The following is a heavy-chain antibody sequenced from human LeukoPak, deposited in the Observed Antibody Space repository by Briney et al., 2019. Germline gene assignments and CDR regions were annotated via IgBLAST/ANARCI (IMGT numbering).Heavy chain of an antibody. CDR2: INHSGST. Sequence: SETLSLTCTVYGGSFSGYYWSWIRQPPGKGLEWIGEINHSGSTNYNPSLKSRVTISVDTSKNQFSLKLSPVTAADTAVYYCGRADGSSGYGPTFPPPHFFYHWGQGTLVT. CDR3: GRADGSSGYGPTFPPPHFFYH. V-gene: IGHV4-34*01. D-gene: IGHD6-13*01. J-gene: IGHJ4*02. CDR1: GGSFSGYY.